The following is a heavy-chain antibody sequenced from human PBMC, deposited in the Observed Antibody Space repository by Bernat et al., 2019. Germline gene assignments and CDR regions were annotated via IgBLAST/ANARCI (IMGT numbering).Heavy chain of an antibody. CDR1: GFTVSSNY. CDR2: IYSGGST. D-gene: IGHD4-17*01. J-gene: IGHJ2*01. CDR3: AREDYGGSPAFDL. Sequence: EVQLVETGGGLIQPGGSLRLSCAASGFTVSSNYMSWVRQAPGKGLEWASVIYSGGSTYYADSVKGRFTISRDNSKNTLYLQMNSLRAEDTAVYYCAREDYGGSPAFDLWGRGTLVTVSS. V-gene: IGHV3-53*05.